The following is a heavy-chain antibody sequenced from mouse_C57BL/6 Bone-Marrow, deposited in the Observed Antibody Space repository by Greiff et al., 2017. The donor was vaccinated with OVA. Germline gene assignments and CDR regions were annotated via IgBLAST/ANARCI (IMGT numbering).Heavy chain of an antibody. J-gene: IGHJ2*01. V-gene: IGHV5-15*01. CDR1: GFTFSDYG. Sequence: EVKLVESGGGLVQPGGSLKLSCAASGFTFSDYGMAWVRQAPRKGPEWVAFISNLAYSIYYADTVTGRFTISRANAKNTLYLERSSLRSEDTAMYYCARRGGGYFDYWGQGTTLTVSS. CDR3: ARRGGGYFDY. CDR2: ISNLAYSI.